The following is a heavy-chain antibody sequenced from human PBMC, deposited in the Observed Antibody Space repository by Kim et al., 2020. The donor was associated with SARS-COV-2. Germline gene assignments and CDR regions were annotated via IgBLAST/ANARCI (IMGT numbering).Heavy chain of an antibody. CDR3: ARPDSDIVVVPAAMGYYYYGMDV. V-gene: IGHV3-21*01. CDR2: ISSSSSYI. J-gene: IGHJ6*02. CDR1: GFTFSSYS. D-gene: IGHD2-2*01. Sequence: GGSLRLSCAASGFTFSSYSMNWVRQAPGKGLEWVSSISSSSSYIYYADSVKGRFTISRDNAKNSLYLQMNSLRAEDTAVYYCARPDSDIVVVPAAMGYYYYGMDVWGQGTTVTVSS.